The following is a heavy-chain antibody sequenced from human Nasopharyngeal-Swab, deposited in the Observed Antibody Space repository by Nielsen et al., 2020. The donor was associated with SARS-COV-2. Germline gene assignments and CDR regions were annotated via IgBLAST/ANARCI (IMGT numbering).Heavy chain of an antibody. CDR3: ARHASGSYYPGVAGNWFDP. J-gene: IGHJ5*02. D-gene: IGHD1-26*01. V-gene: IGHV4-39*01. CDR1: GGSISSSSYY. Sequence: SETLSPTCTVSGGSISSSSYYWGWIRQPPGKGLEWIGSIYYSGSTYYNPSLKSRVTISVDTSKNQFSLKLSSVTAADTAVYYCARHASGSYYPGVAGNWFDPWGQGTLVTVSS. CDR2: IYYSGST.